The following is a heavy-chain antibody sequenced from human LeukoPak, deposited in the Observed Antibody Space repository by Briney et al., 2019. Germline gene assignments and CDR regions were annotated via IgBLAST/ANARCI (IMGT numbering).Heavy chain of an antibody. CDR3: ARREETATFDI. CDR1: GYTFTSYA. CDR2: INAGNGNT. J-gene: IGHJ3*02. Sequence: ASVKVSCKASGYTFTSYAMHWVRQAPGQRLEWMGWINAGNGNTKYSQKFQGRVTITRDTSASTAYMGLSSLRSEDTAVYYCARREETATFDIWGQGTMVTVSS. D-gene: IGHD5-24*01. V-gene: IGHV1-3*01.